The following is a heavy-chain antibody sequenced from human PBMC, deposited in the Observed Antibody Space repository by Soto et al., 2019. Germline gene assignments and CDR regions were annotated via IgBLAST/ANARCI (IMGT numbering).Heavy chain of an antibody. V-gene: IGHV1-18*01. J-gene: IGHJ4*02. D-gene: IGHD3-10*01. CDR1: GYAFRHYG. Sequence: QVQLVQSGAEVKKPGASVLVSCKASGYAFRHYGITWVRQAPGQGLEWMGWIGPYNGKTNYAQKLQDRVTMTTDTSTGTAYMELRSLRSDDTAVYFCVRDLDGSGSYYTNYWGQGTLVTVSS. CDR3: VRDLDGSGSYYTNY. CDR2: IGPYNGKT.